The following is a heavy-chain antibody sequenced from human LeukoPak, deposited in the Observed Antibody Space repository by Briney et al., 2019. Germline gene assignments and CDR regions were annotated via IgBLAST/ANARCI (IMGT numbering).Heavy chain of an antibody. D-gene: IGHD3-22*01. CDR1: GFTFSDYY. V-gene: IGHV3-11*01. J-gene: IGHJ4*02. Sequence: GGSLRLSCAASGFTFSDYYMSWIRQAPGKGLEWVSYISSSGSTIYYADSVKGRFTISRDNAKNSLYLQMNSLRAEDTAVYYCARVLDLGSGYSLPGYWGQGTLVTVSS. CDR2: ISSSGSTI. CDR3: ARVLDLGSGYSLPGY.